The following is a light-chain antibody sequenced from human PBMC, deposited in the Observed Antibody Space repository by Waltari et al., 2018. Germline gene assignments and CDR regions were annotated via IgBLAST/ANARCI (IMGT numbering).Light chain of an antibody. V-gene: IGLV2-11*01. Sequence: QSALTPPPSVSGSPGQSVTISCTGISSDVGDYNFVSLYQHHPGKAPKLIIHDITQRPSGVPARFSCSKSGNTAALTTSGLQAEDEADYYCCSYVGSHTNWVFGGGTKLTVL. CDR3: CSYVGSHTNWV. CDR1: SSDVGDYNF. CDR2: DIT. J-gene: IGLJ3*02.